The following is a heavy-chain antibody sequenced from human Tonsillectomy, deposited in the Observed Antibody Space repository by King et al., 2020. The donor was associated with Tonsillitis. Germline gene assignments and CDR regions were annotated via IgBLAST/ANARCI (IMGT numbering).Heavy chain of an antibody. J-gene: IGHJ4*02. CDR2: IKQDGTEK. CDR3: ARGEYYYDSSGLLGY. Sequence: VQLVESGGGLVQPGGSLRLSCAASGFTFSTYWMNWVRQAPGKGLEWVANIKQDGTEKYYVDSVKGRFSISRNNAKNSLYLQMNSLRAEDTAMYYCARGEYYYDSSGLLGYWGQGTLVTVSS. D-gene: IGHD3-22*01. V-gene: IGHV3-7*01. CDR1: GFTFSTYW.